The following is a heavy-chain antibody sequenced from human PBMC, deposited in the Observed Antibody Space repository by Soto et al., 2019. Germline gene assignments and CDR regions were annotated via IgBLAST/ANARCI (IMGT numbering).Heavy chain of an antibody. V-gene: IGHV3-23*01. Sequence: GGSLRLSCAASGFTFSSYAMSWVRQAPGKGLEWVSAISGSGGSTYYADSVKGRFTISRDNSKNTLYLQMNSLRAEDTAVYYCAKYRYHFSRFWSGYLVDVWGQGTTVTVSS. J-gene: IGHJ6*02. CDR1: GFTFSSYA. D-gene: IGHD3-3*01. CDR2: ISGSGGST. CDR3: AKYRYHFSRFWSGYLVDV.